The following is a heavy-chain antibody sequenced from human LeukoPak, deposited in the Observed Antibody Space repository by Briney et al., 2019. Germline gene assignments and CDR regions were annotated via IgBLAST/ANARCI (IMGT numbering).Heavy chain of an antibody. CDR2: IYTSGST. CDR3: ARDAPGDYYDSSRGRYYYYYYMDV. V-gene: IGHV4-61*02. J-gene: IGHJ6*03. Sequence: SQTLSLTCTVSGGSISSGSYYWSWIRQPAGKGLEWLGRIYTSGSTNYNPSLKSRVTISVDTYKNQFSLKLSSAAAADTAVYYCARDAPGDYYDSSRGRYYYYYYMDVWGKGTTVTVSS. D-gene: IGHD3-22*01. CDR1: GGSISSGSYY.